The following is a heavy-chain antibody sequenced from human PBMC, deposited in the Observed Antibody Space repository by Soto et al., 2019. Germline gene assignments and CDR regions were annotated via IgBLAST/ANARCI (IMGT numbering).Heavy chain of an antibody. D-gene: IGHD4-17*01. J-gene: IGHJ4*02. CDR2: IWYDGTQK. CDR3: ARAGGTTVTGLWHFDS. Sequence: QVQLEESGGGVVQPGRSLRLSCEASGFTFNTYSMHWVRQPPGKGLEWLAAIWYDGTQKYYADSVKGRFIISRDNSKKTLYLEVNSLSAEDTAVYYCARAGGTTVTGLWHFDSWGQGTLVTVSS. CDR1: GFTFNTYS. V-gene: IGHV3-33*01.